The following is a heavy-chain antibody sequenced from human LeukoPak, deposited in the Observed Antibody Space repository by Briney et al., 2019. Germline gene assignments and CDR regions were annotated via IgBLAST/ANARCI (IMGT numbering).Heavy chain of an antibody. V-gene: IGHV3-43*01. CDR1: GFTFDDYT. Sequence: GWSLRLSCAASGFTFDDYTMHWVRQAPGKGLEWVSLISWDGGSTYYADSVKGRFTISRDNSKNSLYLQMNSLRTEDTALYYCAKDTWSGYSYFDYWGQGTLVTVSS. J-gene: IGHJ4*02. D-gene: IGHD3-3*01. CDR3: AKDTWSGYSYFDY. CDR2: ISWDGGST.